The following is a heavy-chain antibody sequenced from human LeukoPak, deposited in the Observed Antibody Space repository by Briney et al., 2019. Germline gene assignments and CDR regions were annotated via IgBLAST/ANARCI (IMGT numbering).Heavy chain of an antibody. CDR1: GGSISSGDYY. J-gene: IGHJ4*02. D-gene: IGHD3-9*01. CDR2: IYYSGST. CDR3: VRTGGYDILTGPFDC. Sequence: SETLSLTCTVSGGSISSGDYYWSWIRQPPGKGLEWIGYIYYSGSTYYNPSLKSRVTISVDTSKNQFSLKLSSVTAADTAVYYCVRTGGYDILTGPFDCWGQGTLVTVSS. V-gene: IGHV4-30-4*01.